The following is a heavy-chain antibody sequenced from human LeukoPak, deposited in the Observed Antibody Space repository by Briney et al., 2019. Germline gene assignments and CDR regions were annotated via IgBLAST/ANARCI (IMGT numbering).Heavy chain of an antibody. Sequence: PGGSLRLPCAASGFTFSSYAMSWVRQAPGKGLEWVGRIKSKTDGGTTDYAAPVKGRFTISRDDSKNTLYLQMNSLKTEDTAVYYCTTPYYDSSGWNFDYWGQGTLVTVSS. CDR2: IKSKTDGGTT. CDR3: TTPYYDSSGWNFDY. J-gene: IGHJ4*02. D-gene: IGHD3-22*01. V-gene: IGHV3-15*01. CDR1: GFTFSSYA.